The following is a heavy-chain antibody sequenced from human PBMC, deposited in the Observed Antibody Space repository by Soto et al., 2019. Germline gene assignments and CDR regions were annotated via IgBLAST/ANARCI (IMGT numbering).Heavy chain of an antibody. J-gene: IGHJ5*02. V-gene: IGHV4-30-2*01. CDR2: IYHSGGT. D-gene: IGHD3-16*01. CDR1: GGPITSGGYS. CDR3: ARTMNTSGWFDP. Sequence: SETLSLTCAVSGGPITSGGYSWSWIRQPPGKGLEWIGYIYHSGGTYYNPSLKSRVTLSIDRTKKQFSLKLKSVTAADTAVYFCARTMNTSGWFDPWGQGTLVTVSS.